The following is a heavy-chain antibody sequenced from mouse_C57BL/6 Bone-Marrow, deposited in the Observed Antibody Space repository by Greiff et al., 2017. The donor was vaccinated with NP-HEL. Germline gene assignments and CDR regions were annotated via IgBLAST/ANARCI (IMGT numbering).Heavy chain of an antibody. V-gene: IGHV1-63*01. J-gene: IGHJ2*01. D-gene: IGHD2-1*01. CDR2: IYPGGGYT. Sequence: QVQLQQSGAELVRPGTSVKMSCKASGYTFTNYWIGWAKQRPGHGLEWIGDIYPGGGYTNYNEKFKGKATLTGDQSSSTAYMQFSSLTSEDSAIYYCARERRAYCNLYYFDYWGQGTTLTVSS. CDR1: GYTFTNYW. CDR3: ARERRAYCNLYYFDY.